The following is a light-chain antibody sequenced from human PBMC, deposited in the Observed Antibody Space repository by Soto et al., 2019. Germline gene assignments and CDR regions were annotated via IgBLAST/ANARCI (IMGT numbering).Light chain of an antibody. Sequence: QSVLTQPPSVSAAPGQKVTISCSGTSSNIGSNYVSWYQHLPGAAPKVLIYDNNKRSSGIPDRFSGSKSGTSATLGITGFQTGDEADYYCGSWDSSLSAYVFGTGTKVTVL. CDR3: GSWDSSLSAYV. CDR2: DNN. CDR1: SSNIGSNY. V-gene: IGLV1-51*01. J-gene: IGLJ1*01.